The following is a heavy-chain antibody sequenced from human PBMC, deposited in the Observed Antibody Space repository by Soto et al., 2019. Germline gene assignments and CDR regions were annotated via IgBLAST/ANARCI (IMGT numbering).Heavy chain of an antibody. V-gene: IGHV4-34*01. D-gene: IGHD3-10*01. CDR1: GGSFSGYY. CDR3: ARGGYYYGSGSYYGH. CDR2: INHSGST. Sequence: SETLSLTCAVYGGSFSGYYWSWIRQPPGKGLEWIGEINHSGSTNYNPSLKSRVTISVDTSKNQFSLKLSSVTAADTAVYYCARGGYYYGSGSYYGHWGQGTLVTVS. J-gene: IGHJ4*02.